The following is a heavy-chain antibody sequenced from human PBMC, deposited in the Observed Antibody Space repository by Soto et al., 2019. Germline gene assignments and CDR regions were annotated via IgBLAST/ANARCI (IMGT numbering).Heavy chain of an antibody. CDR2: IYYSGST. Sequence: TLSLTCTVSGGSISSGGYYWSWIRQHPGKGLEWIGYIYYSGSTYYNPSLKSRVTISVDTSKNQFSLKLSSVTAADTAVYYCASLRIVVVPAASSYYFDYWGQGTLVTVSS. V-gene: IGHV4-31*03. J-gene: IGHJ4*02. D-gene: IGHD2-2*01. CDR3: ASLRIVVVPAASSYYFDY. CDR1: GGSISSGGYY.